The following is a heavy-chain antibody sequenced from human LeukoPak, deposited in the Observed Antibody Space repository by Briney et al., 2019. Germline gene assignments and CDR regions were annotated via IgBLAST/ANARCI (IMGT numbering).Heavy chain of an antibody. CDR2: ISGSGGST. Sequence: GGSLRLSCGASGFTFSNYSMNWVRQAPGKGLEWASAISGSGGSTYYADSVKGRFTISRDNSKNTLYLQMNSLRAEDTAVYYCATQRGYSGYDLDYWGQGTLVTVSS. CDR1: GFTFSNYS. V-gene: IGHV3-23*01. CDR3: ATQRGYSGYDLDY. D-gene: IGHD5-12*01. J-gene: IGHJ4*02.